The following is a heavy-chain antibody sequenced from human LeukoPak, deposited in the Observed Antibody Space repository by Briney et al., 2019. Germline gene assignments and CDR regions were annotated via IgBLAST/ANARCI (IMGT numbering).Heavy chain of an antibody. CDR1: GYTFTSYY. V-gene: IGHV1-2*02. Sequence: ASVKVSCKASGYTFTSYYMHWVRQAPGQGLEWMGWINPNSGGTNYAQKFQGRVTMTRDTSIGTAYMEVSRLRSDNTAVYYCATSRNWNDLDFHHWGQGTLVTVSS. CDR2: INPNSGGT. J-gene: IGHJ1*01. D-gene: IGHD1-1*01. CDR3: ATSRNWNDLDFHH.